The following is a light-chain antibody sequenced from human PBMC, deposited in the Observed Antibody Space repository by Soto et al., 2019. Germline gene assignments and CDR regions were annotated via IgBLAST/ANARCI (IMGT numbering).Light chain of an antibody. J-gene: IGLJ1*01. CDR2: DVS. Sequence: QSVPTQPASVSGSPGQSITISCSGTSSDVGAYNYVSWYQQHPGKAPKLMIYDVSNRPSGVSNRFSASKSGNAASPIISGLQAEDEDDYYCSSNTTSSTQVFGTGTKVTVL. CDR1: SSDVGAYNY. CDR3: SSNTTSSTQV. V-gene: IGLV2-14*03.